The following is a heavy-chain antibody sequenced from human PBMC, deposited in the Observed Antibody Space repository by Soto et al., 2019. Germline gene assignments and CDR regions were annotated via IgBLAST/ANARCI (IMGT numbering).Heavy chain of an antibody. V-gene: IGHV1-46*03. J-gene: IGHJ5*02. CDR2: INPSGGST. CDR3: ARNYYDFWSGSRQPFDP. Sequence: ASVKVSCKASGYTFTSYYMHWVRQAPGQGLEWMGIINPSGGSTSYAQKLQGRVTMTRDTSTSTVYMELSSLRSEDTAVYYCARNYYDFWSGSRQPFDPWGQGTLVTVSS. CDR1: GYTFTSYY. D-gene: IGHD3-3*01.